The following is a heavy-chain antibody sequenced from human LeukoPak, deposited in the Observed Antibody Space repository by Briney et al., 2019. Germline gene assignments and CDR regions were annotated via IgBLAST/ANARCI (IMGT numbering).Heavy chain of an antibody. CDR2: ISYDGSNK. V-gene: IGHV3-30-3*01. Sequence: GRSLRLSCVASGFTFSSYAMHWVRQAPGKGLEWVAVISYDGSNKYYADSVKGRFTISRDNSKNTLYLQMNSLRAEDTAVYYCTRGPLPNIVVVVGYGMDVWGQGTTVTVSS. D-gene: IGHD2-15*01. CDR3: TRGPLPNIVVVVGYGMDV. CDR1: GFTFSSYA. J-gene: IGHJ6*02.